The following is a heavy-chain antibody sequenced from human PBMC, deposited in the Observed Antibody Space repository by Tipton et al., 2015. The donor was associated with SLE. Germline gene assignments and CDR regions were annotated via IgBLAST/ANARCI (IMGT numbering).Heavy chain of an antibody. D-gene: IGHD3-10*01. J-gene: IGHJ6*03. CDR1: GGSISSYY. CDR2: IYYSGST. Sequence: TLSLTCTVSGGSISSYYWSWIRQPPGKGLEWIGYIYYSGSTNYNPSLKSRVTISVDTSKNQFSLKLSSVTAADTAVYYCARGFTVSGRGYDYCDYMDVWGKGTTVTVSS. V-gene: IGHV4-59*01. CDR3: ARGFTVSGRGYDYCDYMDV.